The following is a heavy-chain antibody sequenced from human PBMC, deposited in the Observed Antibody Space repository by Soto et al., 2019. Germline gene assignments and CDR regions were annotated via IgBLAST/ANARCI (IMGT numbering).Heavy chain of an antibody. CDR2: IIPIFGTA. D-gene: IGHD3-3*01. CDR3: ARGDPYYDFWSGLIYYYYGMDV. J-gene: IGHJ6*02. CDR1: GGTFSSYA. Sequence: QVQLVQSGAEVKKPGSSVKVSCKASGGTFSSYAISWVRQAPGQGLEWMGGIIPIFGTANYAQKFQGRVTITADESTSTAYMELSSLRSEDTAVYYCARGDPYYDFWSGLIYYYYGMDVWGQGTTGTVSS. V-gene: IGHV1-69*01.